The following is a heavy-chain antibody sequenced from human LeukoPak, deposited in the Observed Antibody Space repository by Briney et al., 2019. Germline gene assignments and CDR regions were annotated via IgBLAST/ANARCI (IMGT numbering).Heavy chain of an antibody. CDR1: GLTFINYP. J-gene: IGHJ4*02. CDR3: ARARSGYSAYDWIY. V-gene: IGHV3-23*01. CDR2: IRCSDGST. D-gene: IGHD5-12*01. Sequence: GGSLRLSCTASGLTFINYPMTWVPQAPGKGLEWVSAIRCSDGSTYYADSVGGRFTIYRDNSKNTLYLQMNSLRAEDTAVYYCARARSGYSAYDWIYWGQGTLVTVSS.